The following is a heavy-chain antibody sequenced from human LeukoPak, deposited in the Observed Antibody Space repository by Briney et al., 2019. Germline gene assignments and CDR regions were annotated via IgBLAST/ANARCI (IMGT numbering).Heavy chain of an antibody. Sequence: SETLSLTCTVSGGSISSSSYYWSWIRQPPGKGLEWIGSIYYSGSTYYNPSLKSRVTISVDTSKNQFSLKLSSVTAADTAVYYCARAEVTATPFDYWGQGTLVTVSS. J-gene: IGHJ4*02. CDR3: ARAEVTATPFDY. CDR2: IYYSGST. D-gene: IGHD2-21*02. CDR1: GGSISSSSYY. V-gene: IGHV4-39*07.